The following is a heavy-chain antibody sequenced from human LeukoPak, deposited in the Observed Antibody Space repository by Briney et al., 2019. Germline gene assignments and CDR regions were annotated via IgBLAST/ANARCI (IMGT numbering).Heavy chain of an antibody. CDR3: ARFGEAPDYYYYMDV. V-gene: IGHV3-48*03. D-gene: IGHD3-10*01. Sequence: PGGSLRLSCAASGFTFSSYEMNWVRQAPGKGLEWVSYISSSGSTIYYADSVKGRFTISRDNAKNSLYLQMNSLRAEDTAVYYCARFGEAPDYYYYMDVWGKGTTVTVSS. CDR2: ISSSGSTI. J-gene: IGHJ6*03. CDR1: GFTFSSYE.